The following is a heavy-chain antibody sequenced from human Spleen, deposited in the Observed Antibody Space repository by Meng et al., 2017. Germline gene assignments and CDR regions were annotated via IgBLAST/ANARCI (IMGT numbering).Heavy chain of an antibody. CDR3: AHRRSPSQCFDY. J-gene: IGHJ4*02. CDR2: IYWDDDK. CDR1: GFSLSTSGVG. V-gene: IGHV2-5*02. D-gene: IGHD6-6*01. Sequence: HITLKESGPALVKPTQTLTLTGTFSGFSLSTSGVGVGWIRQPPGKVLEWLALIYWDDDKRFSPSLKSRLTVTKDTSKNQVVLTMTNMDPVDTATYYCAHRRSPSQCFDYWGQGTLVTVSS.